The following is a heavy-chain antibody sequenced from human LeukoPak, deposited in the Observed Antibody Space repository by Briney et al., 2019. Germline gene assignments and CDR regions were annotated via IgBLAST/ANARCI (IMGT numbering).Heavy chain of an antibody. Sequence: GGSLRLSCAASGFTFSSYAMSWVRQAPGKGLEWVSAISGSGGSTHYADSVKGRFTISRDNSKNTLYLQMNSLRAEDTAVYYCATYDSSGYFADYWGPGTLVTVSS. D-gene: IGHD3-22*01. CDR2: ISGSGGST. CDR3: ATYDSSGYFADY. J-gene: IGHJ4*02. V-gene: IGHV3-23*01. CDR1: GFTFSSYA.